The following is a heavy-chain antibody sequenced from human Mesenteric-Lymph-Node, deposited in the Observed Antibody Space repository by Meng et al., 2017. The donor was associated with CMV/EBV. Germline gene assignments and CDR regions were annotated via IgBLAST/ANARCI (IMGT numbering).Heavy chain of an antibody. D-gene: IGHD2/OR15-2a*01. Sequence: QVQLVQSRAEVGKPGASVMVCCKASGYTFTDFYIHLVRQAPGQGLEWMGRINPNSGVSNSAQNFQGRVTMTRDMSISTAYMELGRLTSDDTAVYYCARDNVNPEGFDPWGQGTLVTVSS. CDR2: INPNSGVS. J-gene: IGHJ5*02. CDR3: ARDNVNPEGFDP. V-gene: IGHV1-2*06. CDR1: GYTFTDFY.